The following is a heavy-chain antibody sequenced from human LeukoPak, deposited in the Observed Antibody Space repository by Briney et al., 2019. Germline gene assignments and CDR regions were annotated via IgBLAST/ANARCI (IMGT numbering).Heavy chain of an antibody. CDR3: ASPGYCSGSVCYSGYLQH. D-gene: IGHD2-15*01. J-gene: IGHJ1*01. CDR2: YYGGDT. V-gene: IGHV3-53*01. Sequence: YYGGDTYYADSVKGRFTISRDSSKNTLYLQMHSLRAEDTAAYYCASPGYCSGSVCYSGYLQHWGQGTLVTVST.